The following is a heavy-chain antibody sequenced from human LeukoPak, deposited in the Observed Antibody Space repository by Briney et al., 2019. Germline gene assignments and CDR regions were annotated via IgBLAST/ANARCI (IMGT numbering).Heavy chain of an antibody. CDR3: ASQQQLVLWFDP. CDR2: INPSGGST. J-gene: IGHJ5*02. V-gene: IGHV1-46*01. CDR1: GYTFTSYY. D-gene: IGHD6-13*01. Sequence: GASVKVSCKASGYTFTSYYMHWVRQAPGQGLEWMGIINPSGGSTSYAQKFQGRVTMTRDTSTSTVYMELSSLRSEDTAVYYCASQQQLVLWFDPWGQGTLVTVSS.